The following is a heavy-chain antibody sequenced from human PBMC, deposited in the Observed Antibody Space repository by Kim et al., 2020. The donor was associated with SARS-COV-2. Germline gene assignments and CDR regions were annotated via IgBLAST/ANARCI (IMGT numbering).Heavy chain of an antibody. J-gene: IGHJ6*02. CDR2: ISYDGRNK. CDR1: GLSFDDSA. D-gene: IGHD3-22*01. Sequence: GGSLRLSCAASGLSFDDSAMNWVRQAPGKGLEWLAVISYDGRNKYYADSVKGRFTISRDNSKSTLFVQMNSLRVEDTGVYYCARGNYHESLSLSVYYDGMDVWGQGTPVTVSS. CDR3: ARGNYHESLSLSVYYDGMDV. V-gene: IGHV3-30-3*01.